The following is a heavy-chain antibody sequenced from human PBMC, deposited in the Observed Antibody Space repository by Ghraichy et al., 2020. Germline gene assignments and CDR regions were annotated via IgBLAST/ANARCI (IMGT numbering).Heavy chain of an antibody. D-gene: IGHD3-22*01. CDR1: GFTFSSYA. CDR2: ISGSGGST. V-gene: IGHV3-23*01. CDR3: AKDPPSYYYDSSGYYSNDAFDI. Sequence: GGSLRLSCAASGFTFSSYAMSWVRQAPGKGLEWVSAISGSGGSTYYADSVKGRFTISRDNSKNTLYLQMNSLRAEDTAVYYCAKDPPSYYYDSSGYYSNDAFDIWGQGTMVTVSS. J-gene: IGHJ3*02.